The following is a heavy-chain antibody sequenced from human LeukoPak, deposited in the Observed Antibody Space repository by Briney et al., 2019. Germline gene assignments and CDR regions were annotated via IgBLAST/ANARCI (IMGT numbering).Heavy chain of an antibody. D-gene: IGHD6-13*01. CDR1: GASISSYY. CDR2: IYTSGST. J-gene: IGHJ4*02. CDR3: ARDGVENSSWYPLDS. V-gene: IGHV4-4*07. Sequence: KPSETLSVTCTVSGASISSYYWSWVRQPAGEGLEWIGRIYTSGSTNYKPSLKSRVTMSVDTSENQFSLKLTSVTAADTAVYYCARDGVENSSWYPLDSWGPGTLVTVSS.